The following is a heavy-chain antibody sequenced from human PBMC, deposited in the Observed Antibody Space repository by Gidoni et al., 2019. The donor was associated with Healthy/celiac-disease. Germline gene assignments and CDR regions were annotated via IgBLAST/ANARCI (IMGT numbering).Heavy chain of an antibody. CDR1: GFTFSSYG. CDR3: AKSAGDSYNWFDP. Sequence: QVQLVESGGGVVQPGRSLRLSCAASGFTFSSYGMHWVRQDPGKGLEWVAVISYDGSNKYYADSVKGRFTSSRDNSKNTLYLQMNSLRAEDTAVYYCAKSAGDSYNWFDPWGQGTLVTVSS. V-gene: IGHV3-30*18. J-gene: IGHJ5*02. D-gene: IGHD2-15*01. CDR2: ISYDGSNK.